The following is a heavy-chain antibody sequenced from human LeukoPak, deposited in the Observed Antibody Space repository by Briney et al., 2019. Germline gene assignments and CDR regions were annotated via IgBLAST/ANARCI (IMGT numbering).Heavy chain of an antibody. CDR3: AREIAVAGTSNYYYYYGMDV. D-gene: IGHD6-19*01. CDR2: INSDGSST. CDR1: GFTFSSYW. Sequence: GGSLRLSCAASGFTFSSYWMHWVRQAPGKRLVWVSRINSDGSSTSYADSVKGRFTISRDNAKNTLYLQMNSLRAEDTAVYYCAREIAVAGTSNYYYYYGMDVWGKGTTVAVSS. J-gene: IGHJ6*04. V-gene: IGHV3-74*01.